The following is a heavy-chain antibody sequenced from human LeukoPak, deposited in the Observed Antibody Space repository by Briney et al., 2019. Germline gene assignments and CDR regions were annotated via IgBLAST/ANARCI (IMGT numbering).Heavy chain of an antibody. Sequence: SETLSLTCTVSGGSISSYYWSWIRQPPGKGLEWNGYIYYSGSTNYNPSLKSRVTISVDTSKNQFSLKLSSVTAADTAVYYCARGITMVRGVLEANWFDPWGQGTLVTVSS. D-gene: IGHD3-10*01. J-gene: IGHJ5*02. V-gene: IGHV4-59*01. CDR1: GGSISSYY. CDR2: IYYSGST. CDR3: ARGITMVRGVLEANWFDP.